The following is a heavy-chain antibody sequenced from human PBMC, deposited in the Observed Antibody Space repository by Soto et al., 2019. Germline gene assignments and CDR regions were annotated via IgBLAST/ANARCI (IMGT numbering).Heavy chain of an antibody. CDR3: VKDRATKYSFDY. CDR1: GFTFSSNA. Sequence: QMQLVESGGGIVQPGGSLRLSCAASGFTFSSNAMHWVRQAPGKGLEWVTFIAFVGSRELYADSVNGRFTISRDNSKNTMYLQMNSLRVEDTAVYYCVKDRATKYSFDYWGQGTPVTVSS. CDR2: IAFVGSRE. J-gene: IGHJ4*02. V-gene: IGHV3-30*18. D-gene: IGHD3-10*01.